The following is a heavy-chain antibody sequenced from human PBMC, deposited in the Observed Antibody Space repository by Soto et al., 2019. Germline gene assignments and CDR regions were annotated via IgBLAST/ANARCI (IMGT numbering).Heavy chain of an antibody. D-gene: IGHD2-8*01. J-gene: IGHJ5*02. CDR2: RNDLGRT. CDR1: GASSSSYY. V-gene: IGHV4-59*01. Sequence: QVQLQESGPGLVKSSETLSLTCTVSGASSSSYYWSWIRQPPGKGLEWIGHRNDLGRTIYNPSLKSRVTISLDTSKNQFSLKLTSVIAADTAVYYCARSFCRDAVRCNWFDPWGQGTLVTVSS. CDR3: ARSFCRDAVRCNWFDP.